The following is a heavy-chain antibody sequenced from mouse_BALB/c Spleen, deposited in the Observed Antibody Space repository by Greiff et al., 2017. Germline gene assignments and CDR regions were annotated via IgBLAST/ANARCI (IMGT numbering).Heavy chain of an antibody. CDR2: IYPYNGGT. Sequence: VQLQQSGPELVKPGASVKISCKASGYTFTDYNMHWAKQSHGKSLEWIGYIYPYNGGTGYNQKFKSKATLTVDNSSSTAYMELRSLTSEDSAVYYCARSGDYDAYYFDYWGQGTTLTVSS. CDR1: GYTFTDYN. D-gene: IGHD2-4*01. CDR3: ARSGDYDAYYFDY. J-gene: IGHJ2*01. V-gene: IGHV1S29*02.